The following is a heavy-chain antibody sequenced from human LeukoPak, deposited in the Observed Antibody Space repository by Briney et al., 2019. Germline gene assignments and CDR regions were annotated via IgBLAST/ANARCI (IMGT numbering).Heavy chain of an antibody. CDR3: ARDRIAVAGTLGSYDAFDI. V-gene: IGHV4-59*01. CDR1: GGSISSYY. D-gene: IGHD6-19*01. Sequence: SETLSLTCTVSGGSISSYYWSWIWQPPGKGLEWIGYIYYSGSTNYNPSLKSRVTISVDTSKNQFSLKLSSVTAADTAVYYCARDRIAVAGTLGSYDAFDIWGQGTMVTVSS. J-gene: IGHJ3*02. CDR2: IYYSGST.